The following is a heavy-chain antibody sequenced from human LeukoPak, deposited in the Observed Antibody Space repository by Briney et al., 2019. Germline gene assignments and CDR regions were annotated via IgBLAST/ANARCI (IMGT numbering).Heavy chain of an antibody. CDR1: GRSISSSSYY. V-gene: IGHV4-39*01. CDR2: IYYSGST. D-gene: IGHD2-2*01. CDR3: ARREYQLLFLDY. Sequence: SETLSLTCTVSGRSISSSSYYWGWIRQPPGKGLEWIGSIYYSGSTYYNASRQIRVTISVDTSKIQFSMKLSCVTAADTAVYYCARREYQLLFLDYWGQGTLVTVSS. J-gene: IGHJ4*02.